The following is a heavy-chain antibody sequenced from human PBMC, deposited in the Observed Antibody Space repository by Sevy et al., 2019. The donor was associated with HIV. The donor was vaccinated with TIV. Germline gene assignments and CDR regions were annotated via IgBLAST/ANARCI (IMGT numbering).Heavy chain of an antibody. D-gene: IGHD2-15*01. CDR2: ISSSSSYI. V-gene: IGHV3-21*01. Sequence: GGSLRLSCAASGFTFSSYSMNWVRQAPGKGLEWVSSISSSSSYIYYADSVKGRFTISRDNAKNSLYMQMNSLRADDTAVYYWARETCSGGSCYSESRRADAFDIWGQGTMVTVSS. CDR3: ARETCSGGSCYSESRRADAFDI. J-gene: IGHJ3*02. CDR1: GFTFSSYS.